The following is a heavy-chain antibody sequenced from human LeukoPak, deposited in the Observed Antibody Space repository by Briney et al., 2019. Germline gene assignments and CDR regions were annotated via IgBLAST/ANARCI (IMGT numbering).Heavy chain of an antibody. CDR3: ARARGGYDFDY. V-gene: IGHV3-7*03. CDR1: RFTCSSYW. J-gene: IGHJ4*02. D-gene: IGHD5-12*01. Sequence: GGSLRLSCAASRFTCSSYWKSWVRQAPGKGLEWVADIKQDGSEKYYVDSVKGRFTISRDNAKNSLYLQLNSLRAEDTAVYYCARARGGYDFDYWGQGTLVTVSS. CDR2: IKQDGSEK.